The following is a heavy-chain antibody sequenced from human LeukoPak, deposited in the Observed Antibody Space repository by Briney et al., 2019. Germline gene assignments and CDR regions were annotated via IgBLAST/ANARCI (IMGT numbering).Heavy chain of an antibody. D-gene: IGHD4-11*01. V-gene: IGHV1-18*01. CDR1: GYIFTSYG. Sequence: GASVKVSCKASGYIFTSYGIIWVRQAPGQGLQWMGWISAHNGNTNYAQKLQGRVTMTTDTSTSTVYMELRSLRSDDTAVYYCARAQTTLLLDHWGQRTLVTVSS. J-gene: IGHJ4*02. CDR3: ARAQTTLLLDH. CDR2: ISAHNGNT.